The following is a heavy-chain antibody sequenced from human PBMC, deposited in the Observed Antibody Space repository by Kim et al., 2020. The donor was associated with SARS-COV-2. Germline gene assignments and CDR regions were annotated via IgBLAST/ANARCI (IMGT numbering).Heavy chain of an antibody. V-gene: IGHV3-48*02. J-gene: IGHJ6*02. Sequence: GGSLRLSCVGFGFNFNDYGINWVRQAPGKGLEWISYISRTSGSIYYADSVKGRFTIARDKAEKSVFLQMNSLRDDDTAVYYCARELELWTMAVLLGVPTYYNGLDVWGQGTTVTVSS. CDR2: ISRTSGSI. CDR3: ARELELWTMAVLLGVPTYYNGLDV. D-gene: IGHD6-19*01. CDR1: GFNFNDYG.